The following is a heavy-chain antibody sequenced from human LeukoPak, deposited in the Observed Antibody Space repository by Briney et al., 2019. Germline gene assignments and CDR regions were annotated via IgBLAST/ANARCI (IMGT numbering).Heavy chain of an antibody. D-gene: IGHD4-17*01. J-gene: IGHJ4*02. CDR3: ARDYADYVGYFFFDY. Sequence: QPGGSLRLSCAASGFTFNNYAMNWVRQAPGKGLEWVSSISGGGETTYYADSAKGRFTISRDNSQNILYLQMNSLRAEDTAVYYCARDYADYVGYFFFDYWGQGTLVTVSS. V-gene: IGHV3-23*01. CDR2: ISGGGETT. CDR1: GFTFNNYA.